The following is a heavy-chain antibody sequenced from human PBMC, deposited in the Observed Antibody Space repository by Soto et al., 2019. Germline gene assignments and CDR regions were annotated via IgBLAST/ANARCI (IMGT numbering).Heavy chain of an antibody. V-gene: IGHV1-69*13. Sequence: SVKVACKASVGTFSSYAISWVRQAPGQGLEWMGGIIPIFGTANYAQKFQGRVTITADESTSTAYMELSSLRSEDTAVYYCARDCSSTSCSTYYYYGMDVWGQGTTVTVSS. CDR3: ARDCSSTSCSTYYYYGMDV. CDR2: IIPIFGTA. D-gene: IGHD2-2*02. CDR1: VGTFSSYA. J-gene: IGHJ6*02.